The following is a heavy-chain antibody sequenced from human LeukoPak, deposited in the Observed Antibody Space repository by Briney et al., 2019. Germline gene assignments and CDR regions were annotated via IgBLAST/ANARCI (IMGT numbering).Heavy chain of an antibody. D-gene: IGHD2-2*01. CDR2: IYYSGST. V-gene: IGHV4-30-4*07. J-gene: IGHJ4*02. Sequence: IGYIYYSGSTYYNPSLKSRVTISVDTSKNQFSLKLSSVTAADTAVYYCARVGSVDAIDYWGQGTLVAVSS. CDR3: ARVGSVDAIDY.